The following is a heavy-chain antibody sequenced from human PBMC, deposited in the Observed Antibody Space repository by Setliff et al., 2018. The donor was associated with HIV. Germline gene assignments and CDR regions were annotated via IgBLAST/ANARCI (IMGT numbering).Heavy chain of an antibody. CDR2: IYHSGST. Sequence: PSETLSLTCTVSGYSISSGYYWGWIRQPPGKGLEWIANIYHSGSTYYNPSLKSRVTISLDTSTNHFSLKLSSGTAADTAVYYCARRSGWSLDYWGQGTLVTVSS. D-gene: IGHD6-19*01. CDR3: ARRSGWSLDY. V-gene: IGHV4-38-2*02. J-gene: IGHJ4*02. CDR1: GYSISSGYY.